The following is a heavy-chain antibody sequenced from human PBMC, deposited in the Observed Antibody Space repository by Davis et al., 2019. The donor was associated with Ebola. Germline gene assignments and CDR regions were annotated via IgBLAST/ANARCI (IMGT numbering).Heavy chain of an antibody. V-gene: IGHV1-18*01. CDR2: ISAYNGNT. Sequence: AASVKVSCKASGYTFTRYGISWVRQAPGQGLEWMGWISAYNGNTNYAQNLQGRVTMTTDTSTSTAYMEVRSLRYDDTAFYYCARAVTMVLPSGWFDPWGQGTLVTVSS. CDR3: ARAVTMVLPSGWFDP. CDR1: GYTFTRYG. J-gene: IGHJ5*02. D-gene: IGHD3-10*01.